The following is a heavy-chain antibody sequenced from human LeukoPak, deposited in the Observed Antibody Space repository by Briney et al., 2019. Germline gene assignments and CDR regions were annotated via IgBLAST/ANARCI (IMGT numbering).Heavy chain of an antibody. CDR1: GFTVSSNY. Sequence: GGSLRLSCAASGFTVSSNYMSWVRQAPGKGLEWVSVIYSGGSTYYADSVKGRFTISRDNSKNTLYLQMNSLRAEDTAVYYCAREPGYCSSTSCYFFDYWGQGTLVTVSS. D-gene: IGHD2-2*01. J-gene: IGHJ4*02. CDR2: IYSGGST. V-gene: IGHV3-66*01. CDR3: AREPGYCSSTSCYFFDY.